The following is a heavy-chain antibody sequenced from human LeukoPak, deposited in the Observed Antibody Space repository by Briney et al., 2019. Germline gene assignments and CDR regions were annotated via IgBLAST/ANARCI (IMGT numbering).Heavy chain of an antibody. J-gene: IGHJ4*02. CDR1: GITLSNYG. CDR3: AKRGVVIRVILVGFHKEAYYFDS. Sequence: GGSLRLSCAVSGITLSNYGMTWVRQAPGKGLEWVAGISDTGGRTNYADSMKGRFTISRDNPKNTLYLQMNSLRAEDTAVYFCAKRGVVIRVILVGFHKEAYYFDSWGQGAPVTVSS. CDR2: ISDTGGRT. D-gene: IGHD3-22*01. V-gene: IGHV3-23*01.